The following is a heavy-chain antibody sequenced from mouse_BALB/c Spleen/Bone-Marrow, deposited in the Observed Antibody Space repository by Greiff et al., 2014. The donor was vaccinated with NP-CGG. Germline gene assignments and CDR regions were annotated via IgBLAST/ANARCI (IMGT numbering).Heavy chain of an antibody. CDR2: IYPGDGNT. J-gene: IGHJ1*01. CDR3: ARRGTFITSVVDYFDV. V-gene: IGHV1-82*01. D-gene: IGHD1-1*02. CDR1: GYVFSSSW. Sequence: QVQLQQSGPELVKPGASVKISCRASGYVFSSSWMNWVKQRPGQGLEWIGRIYPGDGNTNYNGKFKGKATPTADTSSSTAYMQISNLASVNSAVDYCARRGTFITSVVDYFDVWGAGTTVTVSS.